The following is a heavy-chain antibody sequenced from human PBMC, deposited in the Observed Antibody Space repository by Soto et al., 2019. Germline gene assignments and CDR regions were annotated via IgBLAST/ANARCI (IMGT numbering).Heavy chain of an antibody. CDR2: ISGSGGST. Sequence: GGSLRLSCAASGFTFSSYAMSWVRQAPGKGLEWVSAISGSGGSTYYADSVKGRFTISRDNSKNTLYLQMNSLRAEDTAVYYCAKGSDYDFWGGYRPPYYYYYIDVWGKGTTVTVSS. CDR3: AKGSDYDFWGGYRPPYYYYYIDV. CDR1: GFTFSSYA. V-gene: IGHV3-23*01. J-gene: IGHJ6*03. D-gene: IGHD3-3*01.